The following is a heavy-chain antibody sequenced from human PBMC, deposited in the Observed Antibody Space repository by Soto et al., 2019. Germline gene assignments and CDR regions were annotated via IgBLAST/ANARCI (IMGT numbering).Heavy chain of an antibody. Sequence: PSETLSLTCTVSGGSISSYYWSWIRQPPGKGLEWIGYIYYSGSTNYNPSLKSRVTISVDTSKNQFSLKLSSVTAADTAVYYCARAAPPYYDFWSGYYESGSLFFDYWGQGTLVTVSS. CDR1: GGSISSYY. J-gene: IGHJ4*02. CDR3: ARAAPPYYDFWSGYYESGSLFFDY. V-gene: IGHV4-59*01. D-gene: IGHD3-3*01. CDR2: IYYSGST.